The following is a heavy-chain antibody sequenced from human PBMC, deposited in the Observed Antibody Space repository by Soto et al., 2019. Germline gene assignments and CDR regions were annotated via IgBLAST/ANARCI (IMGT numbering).Heavy chain of an antibody. CDR3: ARRYSFAQGDGMDV. CDR1: GDIFTKYA. V-gene: IGHV1-69*01. Sequence: QVHLVQSGAEVKKPGSSVKVSCAASGDIFTKYAITWVRQAPGQGLEWMGEIITMSGTTDYEPRFQGRLTITADESTGTGYMELRSLRSEDTAIYYCARRYSFAQGDGMDVWGQGTTVIVSS. CDR2: IITMSGTT. J-gene: IGHJ6*02. D-gene: IGHD5-12*01.